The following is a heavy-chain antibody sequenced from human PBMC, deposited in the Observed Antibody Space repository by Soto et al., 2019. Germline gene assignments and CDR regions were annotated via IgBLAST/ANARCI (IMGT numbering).Heavy chain of an antibody. V-gene: IGHV1-18*01. D-gene: IGHD2-15*01. CDR3: ARSNALLHRHMVVSGYYYYMEV. Sequence: SVKVACKASGYTCTSYGINWVRPAPGQGLEWMVWISAYNCNTNYAQKLQGIVTMTTHRSTSTAYRELRTLRPDDTAVYYCARSNALLHRHMVVSGYYYYMEVWGKGNPVTVSS. J-gene: IGHJ6*03. CDR1: GYTCTSYG. CDR2: ISAYNCNT.